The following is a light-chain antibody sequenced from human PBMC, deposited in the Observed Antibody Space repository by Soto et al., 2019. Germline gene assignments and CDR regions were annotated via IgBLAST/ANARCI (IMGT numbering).Light chain of an antibody. V-gene: IGKV1-39*01. CDR2: AAS. Sequence: DIQMTQSPSSLSASVGDRVTITCRASQSISSFLNWYQQKPGKAPNLLIYAASSLQSGVPSKFSGSGSGTDFTLTISSLQPEDFAIYYCQQTYSTPWTFGQGTNVDIK. CDR3: QQTYSTPWT. CDR1: QSISSF. J-gene: IGKJ1*01.